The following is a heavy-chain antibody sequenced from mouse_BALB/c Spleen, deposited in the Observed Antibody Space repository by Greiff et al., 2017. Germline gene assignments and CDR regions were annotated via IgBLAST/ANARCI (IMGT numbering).Heavy chain of an antibody. CDR2: IDPANGNT. V-gene: IGHV14-3*02. CDR3: AREKMGFYAMDY. CDR1: GFNIKDTY. J-gene: IGHJ4*01. Sequence: VQLKESGAELVKPGASVKLSCTASGFNIKDTYMHWVKQRPEQGLEWIGRIDPANGNTKYDPKFQGKATITADTSSNTAYLQLSSLTSEDTAVYYCAREKMGFYAMDYWGQGTSVTVSS. D-gene: IGHD2-3*01.